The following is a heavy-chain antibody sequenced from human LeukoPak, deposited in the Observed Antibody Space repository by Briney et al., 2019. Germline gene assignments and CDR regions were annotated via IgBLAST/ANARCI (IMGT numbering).Heavy chain of an antibody. Sequence: ASVKVSCKASGYTFTIHGITWVRQAPGQGLEWMGWISPYNDNTDSAQKFQGRVTMTTDTSTSTAYMELRSLRSDDTAVYYCARVSGSLLTSDYWGQGTLVTVSS. D-gene: IGHD3-22*01. V-gene: IGHV1-18*01. CDR2: ISPYNDNT. CDR3: ARVSGSLLTSDY. CDR1: GYTFTIHG. J-gene: IGHJ4*02.